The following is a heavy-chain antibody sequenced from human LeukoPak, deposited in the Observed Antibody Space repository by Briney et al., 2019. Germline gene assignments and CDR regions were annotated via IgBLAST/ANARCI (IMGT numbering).Heavy chain of an antibody. D-gene: IGHD3-22*01. CDR3: ASGNYDDSRGYYTFGH. CDR2: INGDGSTT. V-gene: IGHV3-74*01. J-gene: IGHJ1*01. Sequence: PGGSAKLSCAASGFTFSRYWMQWVRHARGKGLVWVERINGDGSTTSYADSVKGGFTISRDNANNTLYLQMNSLKAEDTAVYYCASGNYDDSRGYYTFGHWGQGTLVTVSS. CDR1: GFTFSRYW.